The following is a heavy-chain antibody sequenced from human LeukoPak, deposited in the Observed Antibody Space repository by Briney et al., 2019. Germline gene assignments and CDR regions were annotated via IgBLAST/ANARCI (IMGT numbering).Heavy chain of an antibody. J-gene: IGHJ4*02. V-gene: IGHV1-2*02. Sequence: GASVKVSCKASGYIFTGYYXHXXXXAPGQXXXXXXWINPXSGXTISAQXXXXXVXXXXDTSISTAYMELSRLRSDDTAVYYCARAMGIRGRHYFDHWGQGTLVTVSS. D-gene: IGHD2-21*01. CDR1: GYIFTGYY. CDR3: ARAMGIRGRHYFDH. CDR2: INPXSGXT.